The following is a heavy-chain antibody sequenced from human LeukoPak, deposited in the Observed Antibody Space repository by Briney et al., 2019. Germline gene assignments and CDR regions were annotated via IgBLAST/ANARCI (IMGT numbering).Heavy chain of an antibody. CDR3: ATDRALWFGESTYMDV. V-gene: IGHV3-15*01. J-gene: IGHJ6*03. CDR2: IKSKTDGGTT. Sequence: GGSLRLSCAATGFTFSNAWMSSVRQAPGKGKEFDGRIKSKTDGGTTDYAAPVKGRFNISRDDSQNTLFVQMNSLKTEDTAVYYCATDRALWFGESTYMDVWGKGTTVTVSS. D-gene: IGHD3-10*01. CDR1: GFTFSNAW.